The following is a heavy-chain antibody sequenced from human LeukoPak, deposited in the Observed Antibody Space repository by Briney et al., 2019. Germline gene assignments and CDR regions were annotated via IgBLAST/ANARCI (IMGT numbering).Heavy chain of an antibody. V-gene: IGHV1-18*01. D-gene: IGHD3-22*01. CDR2: ISAYNGNT. CDR1: GYTFTTYG. CDR3: ARTKRTVSLSYYYDSSSPDWFDP. J-gene: IGHJ5*02. Sequence: GASVKVSCKASGYTFTTYGISWARQAPGQGLEWMGWISAYNGNTNYAQKLQGRVTMTTDTSTSTAYMELRSLRSDDTAVYYCARTKRTVSLSYYYDSSSPDWFDPWGQGTLVTVSS.